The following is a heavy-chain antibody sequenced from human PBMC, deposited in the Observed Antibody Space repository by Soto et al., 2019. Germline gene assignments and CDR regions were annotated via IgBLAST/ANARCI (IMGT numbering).Heavy chain of an antibody. Sequence: VQLVESGGGVVQPGRSLRLSCAASGFTFSSYGMHWVRQAPGKGLEWVAVISYDGSNKYYADSVRGRFTISRDNSRITLYLQIKCLRANGTAEYYCAKEFGRRWCSYGYPRLFFDYWGQGTLVTVSS. CDR3: AKEFGRRWCSYGYPRLFFDY. D-gene: IGHD5-18*01. CDR1: GFTFSSYG. J-gene: IGHJ4*02. V-gene: IGHV3-30*18. CDR2: ISYDGSNK.